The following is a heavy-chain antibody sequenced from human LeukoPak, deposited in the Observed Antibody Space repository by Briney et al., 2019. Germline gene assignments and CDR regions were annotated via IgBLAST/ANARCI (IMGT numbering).Heavy chain of an antibody. D-gene: IGHD1-26*01. V-gene: IGHV3-53*01. CDR2: IYSADSA. J-gene: IGHJ4*02. Sequence: GGSLRLSCAASGFTVSRNYMSWVRQAPGEGLEWVSVIYSADSAYYADSVRGRFTISRDNSKNTLYLQMNSLRADDTAVYYCAREVGGGATNYFDYWGQGTLVTVSS. CDR1: GFTVSRNY. CDR3: AREVGGGATNYFDY.